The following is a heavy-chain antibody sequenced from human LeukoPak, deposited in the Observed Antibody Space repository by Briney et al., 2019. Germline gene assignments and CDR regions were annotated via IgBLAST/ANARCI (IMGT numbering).Heavy chain of an antibody. V-gene: IGHV3-21*01. CDR3: ARAKPLTTADY. D-gene: IGHD4-17*01. CDR1: GFTFSSYS. J-gene: IGHJ4*02. Sequence: PGGSLSLSCAASGFTFSSYSMNWVRQAPGKGLECVSSISSSSSYIYSADSVKGRFTRSRDNAKNSLYVQWNSLRAEDTAVYYCARAKPLTTADYWGQGTLVTVSS. CDR2: ISSSSSYI.